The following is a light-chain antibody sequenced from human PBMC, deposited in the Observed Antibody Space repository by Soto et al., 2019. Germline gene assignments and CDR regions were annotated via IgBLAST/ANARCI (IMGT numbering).Light chain of an antibody. CDR1: SSDVGGYKY. CDR3: SSYTSSNTVV. V-gene: IGLV2-14*01. Sequence: QSALTQPASVSESPGQSITISCTGTSSDVGGYKYVSWYQQHPGKVPRLLIYEVSNRPSGVSNRFSGSKSGNTASLTISGLQAEDEAHYYCSSYTSSNTVVFGGGTKVTVL. J-gene: IGLJ3*02. CDR2: EVS.